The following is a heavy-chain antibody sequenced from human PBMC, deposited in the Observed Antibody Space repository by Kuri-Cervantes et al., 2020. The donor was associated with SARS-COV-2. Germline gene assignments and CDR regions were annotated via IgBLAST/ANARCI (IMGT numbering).Heavy chain of an antibody. CDR1: GYTFTDYY. Sequence: ASVKVSCKASGYTFTDYYLHWVRQAPGQGLEWVGWINPDSGETTYAQKFQGRVTMTRDTSISTAYMELSRLRSDDTAVYYCARALLRSLTNDAFDIWGQGTMVTVSS. V-gene: IGHV1-2*02. J-gene: IGHJ3*02. CDR3: ARALLRSLTNDAFDI. CDR2: INPDSGET.